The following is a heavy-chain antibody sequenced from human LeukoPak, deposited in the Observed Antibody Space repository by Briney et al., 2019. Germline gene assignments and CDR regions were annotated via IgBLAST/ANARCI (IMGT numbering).Heavy chain of an antibody. D-gene: IGHD5-18*01. Sequence: ASQTLSLTCTVSGGSISSGDYYWRWIRQPPGKGLEWIVYIYYSGSTYYNPSLKSRVTISVDTSKNQFSLKLSSVTAADTAVYYCARGGYSYGIGPPDYWGQGTLVTVSS. CDR3: ARGGYSYGIGPPDY. CDR1: GGSISSGDYY. J-gene: IGHJ4*02. V-gene: IGHV4-30-4*01. CDR2: IYYSGST.